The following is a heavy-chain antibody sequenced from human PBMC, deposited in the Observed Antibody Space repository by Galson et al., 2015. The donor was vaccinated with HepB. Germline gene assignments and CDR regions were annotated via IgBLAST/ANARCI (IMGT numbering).Heavy chain of an antibody. Sequence: SLRLSCAASGFTFSSYSMNWVRQAPGKGLEWVSTTSGGGVSTYYADSVKGRFTISRDNSKNTLYLQMNSLRAEDTAVYYCAKAPTVTTFGYWGQGTLIIVSS. CDR1: GFTFSSYS. CDR2: TSGGGVST. J-gene: IGHJ4*02. D-gene: IGHD4-17*01. CDR3: AKAPTVTTFGY. V-gene: IGHV3-23*01.